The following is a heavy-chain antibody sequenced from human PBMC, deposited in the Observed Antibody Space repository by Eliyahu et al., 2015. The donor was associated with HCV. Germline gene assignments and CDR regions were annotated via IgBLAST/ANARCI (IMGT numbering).Heavy chain of an antibody. CDR3: ARDSGSGSYDFDY. J-gene: IGHJ4*02. Sequence: QVQLVESGGGVVQPGXSLXLSCAASGFTLVALALHWVRQASGKGXEWVAVIFYDGTTKYYADSVKGRFIISRDNSKNTLYLQMNSLRGEDTGVYYCARDSGSGSYDFDYWGRGTLVTVSS. V-gene: IGHV3-33*01. D-gene: IGHD1-26*01. CDR1: GFTLVALA. CDR2: IFYDGTTK.